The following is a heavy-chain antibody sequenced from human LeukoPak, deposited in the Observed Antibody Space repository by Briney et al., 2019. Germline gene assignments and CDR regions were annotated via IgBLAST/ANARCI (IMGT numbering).Heavy chain of an antibody. CDR1: GGSISSYY. CDR2: IYYSGST. Sequence: SETLSLTCTVSGGSISSYYWSWIRQPPGKGLEWIGYIYYSGSTNYNPSLKRRVTLSVDTSKNQFSLKLSSVTAADTAVYYCARAPGPYCGGDCQGPFDYWGQGTLVTVSS. J-gene: IGHJ4*02. V-gene: IGHV4-59*01. D-gene: IGHD2-21*02. CDR3: ARAPGPYCGGDCQGPFDY.